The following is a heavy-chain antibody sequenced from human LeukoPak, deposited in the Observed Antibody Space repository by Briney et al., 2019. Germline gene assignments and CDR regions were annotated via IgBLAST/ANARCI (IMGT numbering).Heavy chain of an antibody. V-gene: IGHV1-69*04. CDR2: TVPILGTA. CDR3: ARVPQGSSWPYYFDY. J-gene: IGHJ4*02. D-gene: IGHD6-13*01. Sequence: SVKVSCKASGGTFSTYAISWVRQAPGQGLEWVGRTVPILGTANYAQNFQGRVTITADRSTTTAYMELSSLRSEDTAVYYCARVPQGSSWPYYFDYWGQGTLVTVSS. CDR1: GGTFSTYA.